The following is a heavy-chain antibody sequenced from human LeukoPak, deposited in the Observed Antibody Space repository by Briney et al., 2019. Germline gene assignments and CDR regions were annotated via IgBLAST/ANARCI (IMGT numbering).Heavy chain of an antibody. D-gene: IGHD3-10*02. J-gene: IGHJ3*02. CDR1: GFTFSSYA. V-gene: IGHV3-23*01. CDR2: ISGSGGST. CDR3: ARDVRGVIILLRGAFDI. Sequence: PGGFLSLSCAASGFTFSSYAMSWVRRAPGKGLEWVSAISGSGGSTYYADSVKGRFTIARDNSKNTLYLQMNSLRAEDTAVYYCARDVRGVIILLRGAFDIWGQGTMVTVSS.